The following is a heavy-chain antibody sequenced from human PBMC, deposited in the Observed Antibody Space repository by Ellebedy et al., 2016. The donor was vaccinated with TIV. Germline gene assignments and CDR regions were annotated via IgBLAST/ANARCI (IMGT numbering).Heavy chain of an antibody. V-gene: IGHV3-23*01. CDR2: ISGSGGST. Sequence: GESLKISXAASGFTFSSYAVSWVRQSPGKGLEWVSAISGSGGSTYYADSVKGRFTISRDNSKNTLYLQMNSLRGEDTAVYYCAKDRPYYYDSRGYSDAFDVWGQGTMVTVSS. D-gene: IGHD3-22*01. J-gene: IGHJ3*01. CDR1: GFTFSSYA. CDR3: AKDRPYYYDSRGYSDAFDV.